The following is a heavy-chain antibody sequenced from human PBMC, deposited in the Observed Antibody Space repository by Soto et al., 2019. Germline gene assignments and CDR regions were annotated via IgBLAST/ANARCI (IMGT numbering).Heavy chain of an antibody. CDR1: GGSISSDY. D-gene: IGHD3-9*01. J-gene: IGHJ3*02. Sequence: SETLSLTCTVSGGSISSDYWSWIRQPPGKGLEWIGYIYYGGSTHSNPSLKSRVIISLDTSKNQFSLKLSSVTAADTAVYYCARGRNYDILTGYSLTSNDAFDIWGQGTMVTVSS. CDR3: ARGRNYDILTGYSLTSNDAFDI. V-gene: IGHV4-59*12. CDR2: IYYGGST.